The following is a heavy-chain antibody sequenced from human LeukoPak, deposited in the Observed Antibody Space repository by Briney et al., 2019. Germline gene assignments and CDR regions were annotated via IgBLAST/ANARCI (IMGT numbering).Heavy chain of an antibody. Sequence: SETLSLTCSVSGGSIGTNYWSWIRQVPGKGLEWIGYSSYSGSSNYNPSLKSRVTISVDTSKTQFSLYLNSVTAADTAVYYCARSDTHHIHSSSWHFDYWGQRTLVTVSS. CDR2: SSYSGSS. CDR3: ARSDTHHIHSSSWHFDY. CDR1: GGSIGTNY. D-gene: IGHD6-13*01. V-gene: IGHV4-59*01. J-gene: IGHJ4*02.